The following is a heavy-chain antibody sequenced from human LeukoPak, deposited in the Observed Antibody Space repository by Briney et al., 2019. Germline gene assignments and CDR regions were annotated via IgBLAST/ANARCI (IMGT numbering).Heavy chain of an antibody. D-gene: IGHD3-10*01. CDR2: MNPNSGNT. CDR1: GYTFTSYD. CDR3: ARGLEALRWFGEYTSSFDP. J-gene: IGHJ5*02. V-gene: IGHV1-8*01. Sequence: ASVKVSCKASGYTFTSYDINWVRQATGQGLEWRGWMNPNSGNTGYAQKFQGRVTMTRNTSISTAYMELSSLRSEDTAVYYCARGLEALRWFGEYTSSFDPWGQGTLVTVSS.